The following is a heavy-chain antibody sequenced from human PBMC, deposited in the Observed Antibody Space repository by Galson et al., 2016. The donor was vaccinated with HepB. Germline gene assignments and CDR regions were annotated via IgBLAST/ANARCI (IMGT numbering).Heavy chain of an antibody. Sequence: SLRLSCAASGLMFSNHGMHWVRRSPGEGLEWVAVISSDGNNKYYGDSVKGRFTISRDNSKNTVYLLMNRLRAEDTAVYFCAKDGDTLEGTSAIPLDYWGQGAPVIVSS. CDR1: GLMFSNHG. V-gene: IGHV3-30*18. D-gene: IGHD2-21*02. CDR2: ISSDGNNK. CDR3: AKDGDTLEGTSAIPLDY. J-gene: IGHJ4*02.